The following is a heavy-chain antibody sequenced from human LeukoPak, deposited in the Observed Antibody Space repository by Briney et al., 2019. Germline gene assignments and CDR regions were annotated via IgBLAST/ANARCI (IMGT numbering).Heavy chain of an antibody. CDR2: IRYDGSNK. D-gene: IGHD2-2*01. J-gene: IGHJ3*02. Sequence: GGSLRLSCAASGFTFSSYGMHWVRQAPGKGLEWVAFIRYDGSNKYYADSVKGRFTISRDNSKNTLYLQMNSLRAEDTAVYYCAKLIVVVLYAFDIWGQGTMVTVSS. V-gene: IGHV3-30*02. CDR3: AKLIVVVLYAFDI. CDR1: GFTFSSYG.